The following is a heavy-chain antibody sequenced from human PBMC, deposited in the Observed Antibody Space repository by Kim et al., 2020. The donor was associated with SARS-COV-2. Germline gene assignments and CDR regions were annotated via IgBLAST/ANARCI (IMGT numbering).Heavy chain of an antibody. Sequence: SRVTISVDTSKNQFSLKLSSVTAADTAVYYCARGPPEYYYDSSGIRMFGYWGQGTLVTVSS. J-gene: IGHJ4*02. D-gene: IGHD3-22*01. V-gene: IGHV4-34*01. CDR3: ARGPPEYYYDSSGIRMFGY.